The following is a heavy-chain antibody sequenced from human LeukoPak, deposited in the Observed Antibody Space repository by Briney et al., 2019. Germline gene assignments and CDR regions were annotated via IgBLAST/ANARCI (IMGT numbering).Heavy chain of an antibody. Sequence: SVKVSCKASGGTFSSYAISWVRQAPGQGLEWMGGIIPIFGTANYAQKFQGRVTITADESTSTAYTELSSLRSEDTAVYYCAGAMVRGVIHYYYYYYMDVWGKGTTVTVSS. V-gene: IGHV1-69*13. J-gene: IGHJ6*03. CDR2: IIPIFGTA. CDR3: AGAMVRGVIHYYYYYYMDV. D-gene: IGHD3-10*01. CDR1: GGTFSSYA.